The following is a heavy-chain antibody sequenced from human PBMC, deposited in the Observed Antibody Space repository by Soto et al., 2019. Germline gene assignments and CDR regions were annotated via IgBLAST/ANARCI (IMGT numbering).Heavy chain of an antibody. CDR3: ARDVVGSDYFDS. J-gene: IGHJ4*02. Sequence: ASVTVSCKASGYTFTDYYMHWVRQAPGQGLEWMGWINPKTGGTNYVQKFQGRVTMTRDTSINTAYMELSRLRSDDTAVYYCARDVVGSDYFDSWGQGTLVTVSS. CDR1: GYTFTDYY. V-gene: IGHV1-2*02. D-gene: IGHD1-26*01. CDR2: INPKTGGT.